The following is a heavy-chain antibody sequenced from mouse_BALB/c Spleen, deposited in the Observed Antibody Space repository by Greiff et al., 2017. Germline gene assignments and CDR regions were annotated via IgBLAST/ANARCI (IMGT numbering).Heavy chain of an antibody. D-gene: IGHD2-3*01. CDR2: IDPANGNT. CDR3: AVYDSRNFDY. J-gene: IGHJ2*01. CDR1: GFNIKDTY. V-gene: IGHV14-3*02. Sequence: EVQLQQSGAELVKPGASVKLSCTASGFNIKDTYMHWVKQRPEQGLEWIGRIDPANGNTKYDPKFQGKATITADTSSNTAYLQLSSLTSEDTAVYYCAVYDSRNFDYWGQGTTLTVSS.